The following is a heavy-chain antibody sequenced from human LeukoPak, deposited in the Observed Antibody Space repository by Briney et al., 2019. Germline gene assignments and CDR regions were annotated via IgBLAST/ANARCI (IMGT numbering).Heavy chain of an antibody. CDR3: ARGGNHGDYWYFDL. CDR2: IKQDGSEK. J-gene: IGHJ2*01. V-gene: IGHV3-7*01. D-gene: IGHD4-17*01. CDR1: GFTFTDYW. Sequence: GGSLRLSCAASGFTFTDYWMSWVRQAPGKGPEWVANIKQDGSEKYYVDSVKGRFTISRDNAETSLHLQMNSLRAEDTAVYYCARGGNHGDYWYFDLWGRGTLVTVSS.